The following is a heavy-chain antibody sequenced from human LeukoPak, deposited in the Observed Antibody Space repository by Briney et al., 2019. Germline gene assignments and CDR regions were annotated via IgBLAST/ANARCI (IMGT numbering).Heavy chain of an antibody. CDR1: GYSFPSYD. J-gene: IGHJ3*02. CDR2: MNPHSGNT. D-gene: IGHD3-22*01. CDR3: ARGPKEGSGYYLHAFDI. Sequence: ASVKVSCKASGYSFPSYDINWVRQATGQGLEWLGWMNPHSGNTGYAQKFQGRVTMTRDTSISTAYMELSSLRSEDTVVYYCARGPKEGSGYYLHAFDIWGQGTVVTVSS. V-gene: IGHV1-8*01.